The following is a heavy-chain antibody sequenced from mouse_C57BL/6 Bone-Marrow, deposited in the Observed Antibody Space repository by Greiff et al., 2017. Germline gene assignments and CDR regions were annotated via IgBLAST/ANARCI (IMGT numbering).Heavy chain of an antibody. V-gene: IGHV1-42*01. CDR1: GYSFTGYY. CDR2: INPSTGGT. CDR3: AAGGYYGSPDWYFDV. Sequence: VQLQQSGPELVKPGASVKISCKASGYSFTGYYMNWVKQSPEKSLEWIGEINPSTGGTTYNQKFKATATLTVDKSSSTAYMQLKSLTSEDSAVYYCAAGGYYGSPDWYFDVWGTGTTVTVSS. J-gene: IGHJ1*03. D-gene: IGHD1-1*01.